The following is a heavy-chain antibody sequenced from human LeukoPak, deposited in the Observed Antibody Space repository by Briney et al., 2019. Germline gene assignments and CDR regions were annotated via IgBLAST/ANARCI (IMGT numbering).Heavy chain of an antibody. V-gene: IGHV3-30-3*01. CDR3: ARGYSSSWYAGY. J-gene: IGHJ4*02. CDR2: ISYDGSKK. D-gene: IGHD6-13*01. CDR1: GFTFSSYA. Sequence: PGGSLRLSCAASGFTFSSYAMHWVRRAPGRGLEWVAIISYDGSKKYYGDSVRGRFTISRDNSENTLYLQMSGLRAEDTAVYYCARGYSSSWYAGYWGQGTLVTVSS.